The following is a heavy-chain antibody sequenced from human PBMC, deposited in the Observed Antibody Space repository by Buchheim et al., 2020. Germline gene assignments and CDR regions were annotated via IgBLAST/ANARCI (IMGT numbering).Heavy chain of an antibody. V-gene: IGHV1-2*02. Sequence: QVQLVQSGAEVKKPGASVKVSCKASGYTFTGYYMHWVRQAPGQGLEWMGWINPNSGGTNYAQKFQGRVTMTRDTSISTAYMALSRLRSDDTAVYYCARDQPNFDILAGPAMGRRFDPWGQGTL. CDR2: INPNSGGT. D-gene: IGHD3-9*01. J-gene: IGHJ5*02. CDR1: GYTFTGYY. CDR3: ARDQPNFDILAGPAMGRRFDP.